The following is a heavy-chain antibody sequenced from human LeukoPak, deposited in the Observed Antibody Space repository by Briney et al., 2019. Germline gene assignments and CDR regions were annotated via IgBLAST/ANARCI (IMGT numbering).Heavy chain of an antibody. J-gene: IGHJ5*02. CDR3: ARDVSGYAWFDP. CDR2: IYTSGST. V-gene: IGHV4-4*08. CDR1: GGSISSYY. D-gene: IGHD3-22*01. Sequence: SETLSLTCTVSGGSISSYYWSWIRQPPGKGLEWIGYIYTSGSTNYNPSPKSRVTISVDTSKNQFSLKLSSVTAADTAVYYCARDVSGYAWFDPWGQGTLVTVSS.